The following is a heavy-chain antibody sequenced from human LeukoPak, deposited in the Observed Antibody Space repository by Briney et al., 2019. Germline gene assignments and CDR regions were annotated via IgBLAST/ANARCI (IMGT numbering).Heavy chain of an antibody. D-gene: IGHD3-22*01. CDR1: GFTFSSYS. V-gene: IGHV3-21*01. CDR3: ARFIVAPYYFDY. CDR2: ISSSRSYI. Sequence: GGSLRLSCAASGFTFSSYSMNWVRQAPGKGLEWVSFISSSRSYIYYADSVKGRFTISRDNAKNSLCLQMNSLRAEDTAVYYCARFIVAPYYFDYWGRGTLVTVSS. J-gene: IGHJ4*02.